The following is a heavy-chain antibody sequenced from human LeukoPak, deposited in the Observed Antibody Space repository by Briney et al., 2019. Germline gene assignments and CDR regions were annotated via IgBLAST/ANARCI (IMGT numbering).Heavy chain of an antibody. CDR2: INPSDGST. CDR1: GYTFTSYY. CDR3: ARHQGAGEYPFDI. D-gene: IGHD3-16*01. V-gene: IGHV1-46*01. J-gene: IGHJ4*02. Sequence: ASVKVSCKASGYTFTSYYMHWVRQAPGQGLEWMGIINPSDGSTTYAQKFQGRVTMTRDTSTSTVYMELSSLRSEDTALYYCARHQGAGEYPFDIWGPGNLLTVSS.